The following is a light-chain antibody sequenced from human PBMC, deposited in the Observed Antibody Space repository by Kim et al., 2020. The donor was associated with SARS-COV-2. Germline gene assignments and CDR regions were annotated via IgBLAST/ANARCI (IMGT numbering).Light chain of an antibody. J-gene: IGLJ2*01. CDR3: SSYTGYNNPRVV. CDR2: EVF. Sequence: SVTISCTGTSSDVGGYNYVSWYQQHPGKAPKLMIYEVFKRPSGVPDRFSGSKSGNTASLTVSGLQAEDEADYYCSSYTGYNNPRVVLGGGTQLTVL. CDR1: SSDVGGYNY. V-gene: IGLV2-8*01.